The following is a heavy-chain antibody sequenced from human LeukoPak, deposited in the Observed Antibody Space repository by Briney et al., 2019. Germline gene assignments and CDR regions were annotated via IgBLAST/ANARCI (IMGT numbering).Heavy chain of an antibody. J-gene: IGHJ6*03. Sequence: GASVKVSCKASGYTFTSYGISWVRQAPGQGLEWMGWISAYNGNTNYAQKFQGRVTITADKSTSTAYMELSSLRSEDTAVYYCARDGGGSGGSLTLYYYYYMDVWGKGTTVTVSS. CDR1: GYTFTSYG. D-gene: IGHD2-15*01. V-gene: IGHV1-18*01. CDR3: ARDGGGSGGSLTLYYYYYMDV. CDR2: ISAYNGNT.